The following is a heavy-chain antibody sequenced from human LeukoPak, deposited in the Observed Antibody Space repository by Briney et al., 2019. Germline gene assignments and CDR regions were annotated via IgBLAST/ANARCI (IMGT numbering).Heavy chain of an antibody. CDR1: GFTFSSYW. CDR2: IKQDGSEK. V-gene: IGHV3-7*01. Sequence: GGSLRLSCAASGFTFSSYWMSWVRQAPGKGLEGVANIKQDGSEKYYVDSVKGRFTISRDNAKNSLYLQMNSLRAEDTAVYYCARGVYDFWSGYYADYWGQGTLVTVSS. J-gene: IGHJ4*02. D-gene: IGHD3-3*01. CDR3: ARGVYDFWSGYYADY.